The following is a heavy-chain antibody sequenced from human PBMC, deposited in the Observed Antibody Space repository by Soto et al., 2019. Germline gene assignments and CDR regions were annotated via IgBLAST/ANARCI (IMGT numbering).Heavy chain of an antibody. J-gene: IGHJ1*01. CDR1: GFTFSSYW. Sequence: AGGSLRLSCAASGFTFSSYWMHWVRQAPGKGLVWVSRINSDGSSTSYADSVKGRFTISRDNAKNTLYLQMNSLRAEDTAVYYCASDLLLAAGTFEYYQHWGQGTLVTVSP. D-gene: IGHD6-13*01. V-gene: IGHV3-74*01. CDR3: ASDLLLAAGTFEYYQH. CDR2: INSDGSST.